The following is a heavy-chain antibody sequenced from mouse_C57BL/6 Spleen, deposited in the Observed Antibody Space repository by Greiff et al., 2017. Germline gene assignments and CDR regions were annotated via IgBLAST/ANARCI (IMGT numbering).Heavy chain of an antibody. J-gene: IGHJ2*01. CDR3: ARTSGYDHFDY. CDR2: IHPNSGST. CDR1: GYTFTSYW. V-gene: IGHV1-64*01. D-gene: IGHD2-3*01. Sequence: VQLQQSGAELVKPGASVKLSCKASGYTFTSYWMHWVKQRPGQGLEWIGMIHPNSGSTNYNEKFKSKATLTVDKSSSTAYMQLSSLTSKDCAVYYCARTSGYDHFDYGGQGTTLTVAS.